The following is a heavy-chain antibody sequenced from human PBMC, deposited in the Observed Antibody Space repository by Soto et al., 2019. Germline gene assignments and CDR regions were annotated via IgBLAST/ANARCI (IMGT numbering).Heavy chain of an antibody. J-gene: IGHJ5*02. Sequence: QVQLVQSGTEVKKPGASVKVSCKTSGYTFINFGIGWVRQAPGQGLEWMGWISPFNGHTHYAQKFQGRVSLTTDTSTSTDFLELRSLTYDDTAVYYCAREPPRATAGLNYFDPWGQGTLVTVSS. D-gene: IGHD6-13*01. V-gene: IGHV1-18*01. CDR3: AREPPRATAGLNYFDP. CDR2: ISPFNGHT. CDR1: GYTFINFG.